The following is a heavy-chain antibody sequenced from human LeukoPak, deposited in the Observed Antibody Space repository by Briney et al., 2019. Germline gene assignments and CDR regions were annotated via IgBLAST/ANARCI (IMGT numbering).Heavy chain of an antibody. CDR1: GFTFSSYG. CDR3: ARDPPSGYLISWYFDY. V-gene: IGHV3-23*01. D-gene: IGHD5-12*01. CDR2: ISGSGGST. Sequence: GGSLRLSCAASGFTFSSYGMSWVRQAPGKGLEWVSAISGSGGSTYYADSVKGRFTISRDNSKNTLYLQMNSLRADDTAVYYCARDPPSGYLISWYFDYWGQGTLVTVSS. J-gene: IGHJ4*02.